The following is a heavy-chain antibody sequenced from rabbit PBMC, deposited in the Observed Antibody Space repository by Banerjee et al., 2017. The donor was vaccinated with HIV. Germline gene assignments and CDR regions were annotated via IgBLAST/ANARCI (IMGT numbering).Heavy chain of an antibody. J-gene: IGHJ4*01. V-gene: IGHV1S45*01. Sequence: QEQLEESGGDLVKPEGSLTLTCTASGFSFSSNYWVCWVRQAPGKGLEWIGCIYTGSGSTDYASWAKGRFTISKTSSTTVTLQMTSLTAADTATYFCVRALTTMTMVIGGNLWGPGTLVTVS. D-gene: IGHD2-1*01. CDR1: GFSFSSNYW. CDR2: IYTGSGST. CDR3: VRALTTMTMVIGGNL.